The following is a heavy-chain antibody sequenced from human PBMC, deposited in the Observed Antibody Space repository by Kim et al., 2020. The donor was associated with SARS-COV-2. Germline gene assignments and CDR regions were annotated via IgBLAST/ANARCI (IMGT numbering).Heavy chain of an antibody. Sequence: GGSLRLSCAASGFTFSSYAMSWVRQAPGKGLEWVSAISGSGGSTYYADSVKGRFTISRDNSKNTLYLQMNSLRAEDTAVYYCAKDLQDQPLLYPGGMDVWGQGTTVTVSS. V-gene: IGHV3-23*01. CDR3: AKDLQDQPLLYPGGMDV. CDR2: ISGSGGST. D-gene: IGHD2-2*02. J-gene: IGHJ6*02. CDR1: GFTFSSYA.